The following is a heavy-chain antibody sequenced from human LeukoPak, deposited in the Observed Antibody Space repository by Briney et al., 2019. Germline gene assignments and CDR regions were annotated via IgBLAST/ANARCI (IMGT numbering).Heavy chain of an antibody. CDR3: ARQRYNGGFDY. Sequence: SETLSLTCTVSGGSITTTTYHWGWIRQSPGKGLEWIGRIYTSGSTNYNPSLKSRVTMSVDTSKNQFSLKLSSVTAADTAVYYCARQRYNGGFDYWGQGTLVTVSS. D-gene: IGHD3-16*01. J-gene: IGHJ4*02. CDR2: IYTSGST. V-gene: IGHV4-61*05. CDR1: GGSITTTTYH.